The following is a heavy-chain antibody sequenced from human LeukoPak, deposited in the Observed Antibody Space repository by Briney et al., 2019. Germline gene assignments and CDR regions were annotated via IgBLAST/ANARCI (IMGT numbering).Heavy chain of an antibody. CDR1: GFTFSSYS. J-gene: IGHJ3*02. V-gene: IGHV3-21*01. Sequence: GGSLRLSCAASGFTFSSYSMNWVRQAPGKGLEWVSSISSSSSYIYYADSVKGRFTIPGDNAKNSLYLQMNSLRAEDTAVYYCARVREWELRYDAFDIWGQGIMVTVSS. CDR2: ISSSSSYI. D-gene: IGHD1-26*01. CDR3: ARVREWELRYDAFDI.